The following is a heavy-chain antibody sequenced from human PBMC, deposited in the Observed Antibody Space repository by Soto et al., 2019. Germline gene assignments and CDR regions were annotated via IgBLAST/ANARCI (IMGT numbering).Heavy chain of an antibody. CDR3: AKDLGYCSGGSCYSGVYFNC. CDR1: GFTFSSYA. CDR2: ISGSGGST. V-gene: IGHV3-23*01. D-gene: IGHD2-15*01. J-gene: IGHJ4*02. Sequence: LRLSCAASGFTFSSYAMSWVRQAPGKGLEWVSAISGSGGSTYYADSVKGRFTISRDNSKNTLYLQMNSLRAEDTAVYYCAKDLGYCSGGSCYSGVYFNCWGQGTLVTVSS.